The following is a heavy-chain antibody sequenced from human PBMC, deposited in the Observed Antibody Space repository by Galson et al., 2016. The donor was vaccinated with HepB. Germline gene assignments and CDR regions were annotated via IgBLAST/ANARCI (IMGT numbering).Heavy chain of an antibody. V-gene: IGHV6-1*01. CDR3: ARGVAPWALGSLGFHMDV. CDR2: TYYRSKWYN. CDR1: GDSVSSEDAA. D-gene: IGHD1-26*01. Sequence: CAISGDSVSSEDAAWNWIRQSPSRGLEWLGRTYYRSKWYNEYAVSVQSRTTINPDTSKNQFSLQLNSVTLEDTAVYYCARGVAPWALGSLGFHMDVWGQGTTVTVSS. J-gene: IGHJ6*02.